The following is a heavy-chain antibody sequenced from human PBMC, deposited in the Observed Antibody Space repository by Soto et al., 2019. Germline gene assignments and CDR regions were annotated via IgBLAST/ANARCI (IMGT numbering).Heavy chain of an antibody. CDR2: IYWDDDK. CDR1: GFSLSTSGVG. CDR3: IQSRCGGDCLQSYASHYYYGLDV. J-gene: IGHJ6*02. V-gene: IGHV2-5*02. Sequence: QITLKESGPTLVKPTQTLTLTCTFSGFSLSTSGVGVGWIRQPPGKALEWLALIYWDDDKRYSPSLRSRLTISKDTPKNQXXLXMXXKDPADTATYYCIQSRCGGDCLQSYASHYYYGLDVWGQGTTVAVSS. D-gene: IGHD2-21*02.